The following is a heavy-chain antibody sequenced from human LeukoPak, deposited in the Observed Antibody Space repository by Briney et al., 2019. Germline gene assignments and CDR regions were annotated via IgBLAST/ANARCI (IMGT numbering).Heavy chain of an antibody. CDR1: GFTFSSYG. D-gene: IGHD4-17*01. CDR3: ARDLRGGGAFDI. J-gene: IGHJ3*02. CDR2: ISYDGSNK. V-gene: IGHV3-30*03. Sequence: GGSLRLSCAASGFTFSSYGMHWVRQAPGKGLEWVAVISYDGSNKYYADSVKGRFTISRDNSKNTLYLQMNSLRAEDTAVYYCARDLRGGGAFDIWGQGTMVTVSS.